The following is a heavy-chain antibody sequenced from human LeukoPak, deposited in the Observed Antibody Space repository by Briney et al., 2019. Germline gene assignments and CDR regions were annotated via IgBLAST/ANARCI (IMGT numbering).Heavy chain of an antibody. Sequence: PGGSLRLSCAVSGFTFRSYWMSWVRQAPGKGLEWVANIKQDGTEIYYVDSVKGRFTISRDNAKNALYLQMNSLRAEDTAVYYCVRDDDRPDNGLDYWGQGTLVTVSS. CDR3: VRDDDRPDNGLDY. CDR1: GFTFRSYW. J-gene: IGHJ4*02. D-gene: IGHD3-22*01. CDR2: IKQDGTEI. V-gene: IGHV3-7*01.